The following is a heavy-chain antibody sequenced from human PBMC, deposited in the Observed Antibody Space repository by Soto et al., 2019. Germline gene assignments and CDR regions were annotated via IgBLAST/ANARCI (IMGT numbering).Heavy chain of an antibody. J-gene: IGHJ4*02. CDR1: GASISSGDYF. V-gene: IGHV4-30-4*01. CDR3: AREKGYISGPKNFDY. D-gene: IGHD5-12*01. Sequence: SETLSLTCTVSGASISSGDYFWSWIRQSPGKGLQWIGYIYDSGSSYYNPSLKSRVTMSVDTSKNQFSLKLSSVTAADTAVYYCAREKGYISGPKNFDYWGQGTQVTVS. CDR2: IYDSGSS.